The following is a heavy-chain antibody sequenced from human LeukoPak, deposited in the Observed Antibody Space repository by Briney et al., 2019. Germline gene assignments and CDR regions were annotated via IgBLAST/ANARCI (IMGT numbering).Heavy chain of an antibody. V-gene: IGHV4-59*01. D-gene: IGHD3-22*01. CDR2: IYDSGST. J-gene: IGHJ6*03. Sequence: SGTLSLTCTVSGGSISSYYWSWIRQPPGKGLEWIGYIYDSGSTNYNPSLKSRVTISVDTSKHQFSLKLSSVTAADTAVYYCTRGSIAYYYMDVWGKGTTVTISS. CDR3: TRGSIAYYYMDV. CDR1: GGSISSYY.